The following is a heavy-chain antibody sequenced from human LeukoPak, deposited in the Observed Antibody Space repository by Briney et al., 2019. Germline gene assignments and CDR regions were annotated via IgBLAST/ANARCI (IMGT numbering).Heavy chain of an antibody. CDR1: GFTFISSW. Sequence: GGSLRLSCAASGFTFISSWMTWVRQAPGKGLEWVGRIRSTPDGGATDYAAPVKGRFTISRDDSKNMLYLQMSSLRTEDTAVYYCATDLHFGYCTATSCANYWGQGTLVTVSS. CDR3: ATDLHFGYCTATSCANY. V-gene: IGHV3-15*01. D-gene: IGHD2-2*03. J-gene: IGHJ4*02. CDR2: IRSTPDGGAT.